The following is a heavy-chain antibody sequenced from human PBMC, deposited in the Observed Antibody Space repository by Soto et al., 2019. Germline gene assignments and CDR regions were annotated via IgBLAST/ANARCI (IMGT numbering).Heavy chain of an antibody. CDR3: ARAVTWGLDV. V-gene: IGHV3-48*02. CDR2: ISRSSTGI. CDR1: GFTFSLYS. Sequence: EVQLVESGGGLVQPGGSLRLSCAASGFTFSLYSMSWVRQAPGKGLEWVSYISRSSTGIHYADSVKGRFTISRDDATNSMHMQMNSLRDGDPAVYYCARAVTWGLDVWGQGTRVSISS. D-gene: IGHD3-10*01. J-gene: IGHJ6*02.